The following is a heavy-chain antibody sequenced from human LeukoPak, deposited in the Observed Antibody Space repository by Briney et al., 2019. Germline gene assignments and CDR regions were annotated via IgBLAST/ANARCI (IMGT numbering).Heavy chain of an antibody. J-gene: IGHJ6*02. V-gene: IGHV3-23*01. Sequence: PGGSLRRSCAASGFTCSNYAMSWVRQAPGKGLEWVSTISNTGSDTYYADSVKGRFTISRDNSENTLYLQMNNLRAEDTAIHYCAKVPYSDYGSGRPPFMDVWGQGTTVAVSS. D-gene: IGHD3-10*01. CDR3: AKVPYSDYGSGRPPFMDV. CDR1: GFTCSNYA. CDR2: ISNTGSDT.